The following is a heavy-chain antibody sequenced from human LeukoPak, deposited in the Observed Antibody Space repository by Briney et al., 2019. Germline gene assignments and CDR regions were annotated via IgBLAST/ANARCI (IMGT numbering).Heavy chain of an antibody. CDR1: GYTFTRYG. J-gene: IGHJ4*02. D-gene: IGHD6-19*01. CDR2: ISADNGKT. V-gene: IGHV1-18*04. CDR3: ARDNGIAVAADY. Sequence: ASVKVSCKAYGYTFTRYGLSWVRQAPGKGLDWMGCISADNGKTNNAQKLQGRLTMTTDTSTSTAYMQLRSLRSDDTAIYYCARDNGIAVAADYWGQGTLVTVSS.